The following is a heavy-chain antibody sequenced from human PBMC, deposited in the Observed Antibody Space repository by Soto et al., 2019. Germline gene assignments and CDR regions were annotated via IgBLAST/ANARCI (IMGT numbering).Heavy chain of an antibody. CDR3: ARSYGSGSRPFDY. D-gene: IGHD3-10*01. V-gene: IGHV1-69*02. CDR1: GGTFSSYT. J-gene: IGHJ4*02. CDR2: IIPILSMS. Sequence: VQLVQSGAEVKNPGSSVRVSCKASGGTFSSYTLNWVRQAPGQGLEWMGRIIPILSMSTYAQKFQGRVSIIADKSTTTAYMTLSRLRSDDTAIYYCARSYGSGSRPFDYWGQGTLVTVSS.